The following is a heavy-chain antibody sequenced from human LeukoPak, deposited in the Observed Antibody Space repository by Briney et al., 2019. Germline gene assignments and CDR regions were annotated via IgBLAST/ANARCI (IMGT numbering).Heavy chain of an antibody. D-gene: IGHD4-23*01. CDR2: IWYDGSNK. Sequence: PGRSLRLSCATSGFTFNKYGMHWVRQAPGKGLEWVAVIWYDGSNKYYADSVKGRFTISRDNSKNTLYLQMNSLRAEDTAVYYCASAYGGNSLLSYWGQGTLVTVSS. CDR3: ASAYGGNSLLSY. J-gene: IGHJ4*02. CDR1: GFTFNKYG. V-gene: IGHV3-33*01.